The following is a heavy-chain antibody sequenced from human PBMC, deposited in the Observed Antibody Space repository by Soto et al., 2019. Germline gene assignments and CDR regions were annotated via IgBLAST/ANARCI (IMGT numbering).Heavy chain of an antibody. Sequence: SETLSLTCAVYGGSFSGYYWSWIRQPPGKGLEWIGEINHSGSTNYNPSLKSRVTISVDTSKNQFSLKLSSVTAADTAVYYCARGPGSMVHLSTLDIWGQGTMVTVSS. D-gene: IGHD1-1*01. CDR3: ARGPGSMVHLSTLDI. V-gene: IGHV4-34*01. CDR1: GGSFSGYY. J-gene: IGHJ3*02. CDR2: INHSGST.